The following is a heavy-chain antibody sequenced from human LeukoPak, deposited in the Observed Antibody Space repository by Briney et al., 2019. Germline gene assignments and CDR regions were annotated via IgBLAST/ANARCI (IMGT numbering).Heavy chain of an antibody. Sequence: GGSLRLSCAASGFTFSDYYMSWIRQAPGKGLEWVSYISSSGSTIYYADSVKGRFTISRDNAKNSLYLQMNSLRAEDTAVYYCARDISTDTAMVFDYWGQGTLVTVSS. V-gene: IGHV3-11*04. J-gene: IGHJ4*02. CDR3: ARDISTDTAMVFDY. D-gene: IGHD5-18*01. CDR1: GFTFSDYY. CDR2: ISSSGSTI.